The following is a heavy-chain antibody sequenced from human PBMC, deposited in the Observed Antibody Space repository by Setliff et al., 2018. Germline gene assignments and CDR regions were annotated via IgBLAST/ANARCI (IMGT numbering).Heavy chain of an antibody. CDR3: ARERTIFGILVISGWFDP. CDR2: VSASGST. V-gene: IGHV4-4*07. Sequence: SETLSLTCTVSGASISDYYWTWIRQPAGKELEWIGRVSASGSTTYNPSLKSRVTMPVDTSRNQISLNLTSVTAADTAMYYCARERTIFGILVISGWFDPWGQGTVVTSPQ. CDR1: GASISDYY. D-gene: IGHD3-3*01. J-gene: IGHJ5*02.